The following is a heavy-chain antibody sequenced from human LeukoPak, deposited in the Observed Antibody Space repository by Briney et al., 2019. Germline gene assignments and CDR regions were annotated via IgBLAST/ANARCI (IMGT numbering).Heavy chain of an antibody. Sequence: YPGGSLRLSCALSGLTLSNFSISCVRRVARGGLEWLSAIRTGGGSTFHTGSVKGRVTISRDNSKNTLHLQTNSLRTEDTAVYHCARQLGYCSDGSCYFDYWGQGTLVTVSS. J-gene: IGHJ4*02. CDR2: IRTGGGST. CDR1: GLTLSNFS. D-gene: IGHD2-15*01. V-gene: IGHV3-23*01. CDR3: ARQLGYCSDGSCYFDY.